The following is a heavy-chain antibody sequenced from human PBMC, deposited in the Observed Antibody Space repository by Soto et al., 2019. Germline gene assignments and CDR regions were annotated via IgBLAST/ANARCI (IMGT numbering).Heavy chain of an antibody. D-gene: IGHD3-3*01. V-gene: IGHV1-8*01. CDR2: MNPNSGNT. J-gene: IGHJ5*02. Sequence: ASVKVSCTASGYTFTSYDINWVRQATGQGLEWMGWMNPNSGNTGYAQKFQGRVTMTRNTSISTAYMELSSLRSEDTAVYYCARRFLFWSGEEWFDPWGQGTLVTVSS. CDR3: ARRFLFWSGEEWFDP. CDR1: GYTFTSYD.